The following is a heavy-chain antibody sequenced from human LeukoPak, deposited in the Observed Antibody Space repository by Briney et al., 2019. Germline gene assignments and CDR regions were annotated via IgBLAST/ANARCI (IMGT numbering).Heavy chain of an antibody. CDR3: ARSIGLYSSGWHFDY. J-gene: IGHJ4*02. CDR1: GYTFTSYY. D-gene: IGHD6-19*01. CDR2: INPSGGST. V-gene: IGHV1-46*01. Sequence: ASVKVSCKASGYTFTSYYMHWVRQAPGQGLEWMGIINPSGGSTSYAQKFQGRVTMTRDTSTSTVYMELSSLRSEDTAAYYCARSIGLYSSGWHFDYWGQGTLVTVSS.